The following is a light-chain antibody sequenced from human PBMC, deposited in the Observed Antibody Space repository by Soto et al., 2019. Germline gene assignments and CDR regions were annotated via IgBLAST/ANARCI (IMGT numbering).Light chain of an antibody. CDR3: PEYNGAPLT. CDR2: AAS. J-gene: IGKJ4*02. CDR1: QGISNY. Sequence: DIQMTQSPSSLSASVGDRVTITCRASQGISNYLAWYQQKPGKVPKLLICAASTLQSGVPSRFSVNGSGTDFTLTISSLQPEDVATYFCPEYNGAPLTFGGGTKVEIK. V-gene: IGKV1-27*01.